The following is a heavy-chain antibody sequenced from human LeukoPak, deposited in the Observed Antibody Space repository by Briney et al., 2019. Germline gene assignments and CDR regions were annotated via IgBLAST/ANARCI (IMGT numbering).Heavy chain of an antibody. CDR3: ARLLDPVAGGGAFRYYYYYYYMDV. CDR2: IYYSGST. D-gene: IGHD6-19*01. CDR1: GGSISSYY. V-gene: IGHV4-59*08. Sequence: PSETLSLTCTVSGGSISSYYWSWIRQPPGKGLEWIGYIYYSGSTNYNPSLKSRVTISVDTSKNQFSLKLSSVTAADTAVYYCARLLDPVAGGGAFRYYYYYYYMDVWGKGTTVTVSS. J-gene: IGHJ6*03.